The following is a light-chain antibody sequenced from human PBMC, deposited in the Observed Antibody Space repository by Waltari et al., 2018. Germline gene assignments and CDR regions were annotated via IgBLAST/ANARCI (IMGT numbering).Light chain of an antibody. J-gene: IGLJ1*01. CDR2: DVS. CDR1: SSDVGGYNY. Sequence: QSALTQPASVSGSPGQSITISCTGISSDVGGYNYVSWYQQYPGKAPKLMIYDVSNRPSGVSSRFSGSKSCNTASLTISGLQAEDEADYYCSSYTSSSPYVFGTGTKVTVL. CDR3: SSYTSSSPYV. V-gene: IGLV2-14*03.